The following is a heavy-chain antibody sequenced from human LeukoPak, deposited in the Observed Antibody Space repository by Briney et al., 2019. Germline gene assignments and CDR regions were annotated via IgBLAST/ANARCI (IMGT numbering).Heavy chain of an antibody. D-gene: IGHD2-21*01. CDR1: GGSISSYY. CDR2: IYYSGST. CDR3: ASTVDYYGMDV. J-gene: IGHJ6*02. V-gene: IGHV4-59*12. Sequence: SETLSLTCTVSGGSISSYYWSWIRQPPGKGLEWIGYIYYSGSTNYNPSLKSRVTISVDTSKNQFSLKLSSVTAADTAVYYCASTVDYYGMDVWGQGTTVTVSS.